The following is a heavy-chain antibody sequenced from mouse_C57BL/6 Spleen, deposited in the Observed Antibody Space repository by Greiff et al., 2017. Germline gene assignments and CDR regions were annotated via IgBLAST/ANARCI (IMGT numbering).Heavy chain of an antibody. CDR2: IDPSDSYT. Sequence: QVQLQQPGAELVMPGASVKLSCKASGYTFTSYWMHWVKQRPGQGLEWIGEIDPSDSYTNYNQKFKGKSTLTVDKSSSTAYMQVRSLTSKDAAVYYCARWNYGSSYLYFDYWGQGTTLTVSS. V-gene: IGHV1-69*01. CDR3: ARWNYGSSYLYFDY. CDR1: GYTFTSYW. D-gene: IGHD1-1*01. J-gene: IGHJ2*01.